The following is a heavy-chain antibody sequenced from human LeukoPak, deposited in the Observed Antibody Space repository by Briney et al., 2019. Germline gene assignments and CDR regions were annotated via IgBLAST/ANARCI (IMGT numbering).Heavy chain of an antibody. CDR1: GGSISSGGYY. J-gene: IGHJ4*02. V-gene: IGHV4-39*07. Sequence: PSETLSLTCTVSGGSISSGGYYWSWIRQPPGKGLEWIGEINHSGSTNYNPSLKSRVTISVDTSKNQFSLNLSSVTAADTAVYYCARGALRYFDWLFQADFDYWGQGTLVTVSS. CDR3: ARGALRYFDWLFQADFDY. CDR2: INHSGST. D-gene: IGHD3-9*01.